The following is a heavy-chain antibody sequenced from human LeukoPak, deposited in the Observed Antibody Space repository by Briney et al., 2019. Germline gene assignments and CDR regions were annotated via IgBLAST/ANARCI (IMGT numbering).Heavy chain of an antibody. CDR3: ARDRELGY. D-gene: IGHD1-1*01. CDR1: GGAISSYY. Sequence: PSETLSLTCTVSGGAISSYYWGWIRQPPGKGLEWIGWSYHRGSTSYNPSLKSRVAILVDTSKNQFSLKLSSVTAAGTAVYYCARDRELGYWGQGTLVTVSS. V-gene: IGHV4-59*01. J-gene: IGHJ4*01. CDR2: SYHRGST.